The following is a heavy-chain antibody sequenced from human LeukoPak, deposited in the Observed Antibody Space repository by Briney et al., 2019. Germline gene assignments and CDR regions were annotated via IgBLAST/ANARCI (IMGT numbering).Heavy chain of an antibody. CDR1: GYTFTSNY. CDR3: ARDQEGFDY. J-gene: IGHJ4*02. V-gene: IGHV1-46*01. CDR2: IYPRDGST. Sequence: RAPVKVSCKASGYTFTSNYIHWVRQAPGQGLEWMGMIYPRDGSTSYAQKFQGRVTVTRDTSTSTVHMELSGLRSEDTAVYYCARDQEGFDYWGQGTLVTVSS.